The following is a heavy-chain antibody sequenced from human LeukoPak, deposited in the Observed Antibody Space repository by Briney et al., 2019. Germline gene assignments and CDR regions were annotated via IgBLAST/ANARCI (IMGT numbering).Heavy chain of an antibody. V-gene: IGHV3-23*01. D-gene: IGHD5-18*01. J-gene: IGHJ4*02. CDR2: IRRSGDDT. CDR1: GFTFSNYG. Sequence: LAGGSLRLSCVASGFTFSNYGMNWVRQAPGKGLEWVSGIRRSGDDTYYADSVKGRFTISRDNSQNTLYLQMNSLRAEDTAVYYCAKQQIDVWLSDYWGQGTLVTVSS. CDR3: AKQQIDVWLSDY.